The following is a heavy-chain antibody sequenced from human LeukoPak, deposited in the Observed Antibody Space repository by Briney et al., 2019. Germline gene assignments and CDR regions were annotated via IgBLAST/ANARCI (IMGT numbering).Heavy chain of an antibody. Sequence: GGSLTLSCNASGFTLSNYAMAWLRQGPRKGLEWVSAISVTGNTYHAESLKGRFTISRDNSKDTLYLQMRSLRAEDAGVYYCAKAPVTTCLGAYCYPFDLWGQGTQVTVSS. CDR1: GFTLSNYA. CDR2: ISVTGNT. V-gene: IGHV3-23*01. J-gene: IGHJ4*02. CDR3: AKAPVTTCLGAYCYPFDL. D-gene: IGHD2-21*01.